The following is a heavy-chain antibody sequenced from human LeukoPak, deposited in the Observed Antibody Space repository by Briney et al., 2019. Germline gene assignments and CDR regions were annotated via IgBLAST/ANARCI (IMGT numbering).Heavy chain of an antibody. CDR1: GFTFSSSW. J-gene: IGHJ6*02. CDR2: INQDGSQK. Sequence: GGSLRLSCAVSGFTFSSSWMSWVRQAPGKGLEWVANINQDGSQKYYADSVRGRFTISRDNSKNTLFLQMSSLRAEDAAVYYCARDTFYSSGVYGLDVWGQGTTVTVSS. V-gene: IGHV3-7*01. D-gene: IGHD3-22*01. CDR3: ARDTFYSSGVYGLDV.